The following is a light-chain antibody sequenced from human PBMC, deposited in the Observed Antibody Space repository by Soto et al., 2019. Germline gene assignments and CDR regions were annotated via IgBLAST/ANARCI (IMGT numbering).Light chain of an antibody. CDR3: TSYTSSITYV. Sequence: QSALTQPASVSGSPGQSITISCTGTSSDVGGYNYVSWYQQHPGKAPKLMIYEVSNRPSGVSNRFSGSKSGNTASLTISGLQAEDEADYSCTSYTSSITYVFGNGTKVTVL. CDR1: SSDVGGYNY. CDR2: EVS. V-gene: IGLV2-14*01. J-gene: IGLJ1*01.